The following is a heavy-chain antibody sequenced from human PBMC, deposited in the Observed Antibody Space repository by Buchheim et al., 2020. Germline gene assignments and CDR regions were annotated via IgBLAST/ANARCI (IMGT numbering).Heavy chain of an antibody. J-gene: IGHJ4*02. D-gene: IGHD3-16*01. V-gene: IGHV3-30*04. Sequence: QVQLEESGGGVVQPGKSVRLSCAASGFPFSSYALHWVRQAPGKGLEWVAVMSHDGSHEYYGDSMKGRFTISRDNSKDTLYLPMNSLRTEDTAIYYCARLTFGGTYVDSWGQGTL. CDR1: GFPFSSYA. CDR2: MSHDGSHE. CDR3: ARLTFGGTYVDS.